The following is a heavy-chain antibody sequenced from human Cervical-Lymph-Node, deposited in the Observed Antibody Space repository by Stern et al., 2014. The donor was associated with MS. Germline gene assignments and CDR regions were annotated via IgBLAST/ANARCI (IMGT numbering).Heavy chain of an antibody. D-gene: IGHD2-2*01. CDR2: IHYSGST. V-gene: IGHV4-34*01. J-gene: IGHJ4*02. CDR3: ARGGSQYLQPRLVDY. Sequence: QVQLQQWGAGLLKPSETLSLTCAVHGGSLTGYYWSWIRQPPGMGLEWIGEIHYSGSTNYNPSLKSRVYISVDMSKSQFSLNLSSVTAADTAVYYCARGGSQYLQPRLVDYWGQGTLVTVSS. CDR1: GGSLTGYY.